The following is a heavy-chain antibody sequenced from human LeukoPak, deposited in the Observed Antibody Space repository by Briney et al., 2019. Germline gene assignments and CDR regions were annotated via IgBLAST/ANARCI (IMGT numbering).Heavy chain of an antibody. Sequence: PGGSLRLSCAASGFTFSSYWMSWVRQAPGKGLEWVANIKQDGSEKYYVDSVKGRFTISRDNAKNSLYLQMNSLRAEDTAVYYCARGMLFVVVVAAFDYWGQGTLVTVSS. CDR3: ARGMLFVVVVAAFDY. V-gene: IGHV3-7*01. J-gene: IGHJ4*02. D-gene: IGHD2-15*01. CDR2: IKQDGSEK. CDR1: GFTFSSYW.